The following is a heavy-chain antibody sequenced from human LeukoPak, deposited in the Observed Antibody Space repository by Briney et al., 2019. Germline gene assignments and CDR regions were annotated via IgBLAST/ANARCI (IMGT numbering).Heavy chain of an antibody. CDR3: ARGFRYYDILTGYSSGEYFDY. CDR1: GGSISSGGYY. CDR2: IYYSGST. Sequence: SETLSPTCTVSGGSISSGGYYWSWIRQHPGKGLEWIGYIYYSGSTYYNPSLKSRVTISVDTSKNQFSLKLSSVTAADTAVYYCARGFRYYDILTGYSSGEYFDYWGQGTLVTVSS. J-gene: IGHJ4*02. V-gene: IGHV4-31*03. D-gene: IGHD3-9*01.